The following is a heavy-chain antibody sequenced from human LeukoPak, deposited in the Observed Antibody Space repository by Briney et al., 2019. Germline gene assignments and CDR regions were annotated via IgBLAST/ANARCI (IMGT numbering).Heavy chain of an antibody. CDR3: AGGPAWAGTAFDF. Sequence: SETLSLTCSVSGGSVRSYYWSWIRQFAGKELQWIGYIYTSGSTDYNPSLKSRVTISVDRSRNLIFLNLRSVTAADTAVYYCAGGPAWAGTAFDFWGQGSWVTVSS. CDR1: GGSVRSYY. J-gene: IGHJ4*02. V-gene: IGHV4-4*09. CDR2: IYTSGST. D-gene: IGHD6-19*01.